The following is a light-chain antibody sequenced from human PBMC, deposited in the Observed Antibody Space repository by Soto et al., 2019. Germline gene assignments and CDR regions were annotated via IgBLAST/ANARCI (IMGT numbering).Light chain of an antibody. CDR2: DDS. Sequence: SYELTQPPSVSVAPGQTARITCRGNRIGSKSVHWYQQTPGQAPVLVVYDDSDRPSGIPERFSGSNSGNTATLTISRVGAGDEADYYCHVWDTSTDHYVFGTGTKVTVL. V-gene: IGLV3-21*02. J-gene: IGLJ1*01. CDR3: HVWDTSTDHYV. CDR1: RIGSKS.